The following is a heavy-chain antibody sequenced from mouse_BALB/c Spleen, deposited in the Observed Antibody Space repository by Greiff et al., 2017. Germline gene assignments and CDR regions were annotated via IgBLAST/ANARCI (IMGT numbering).Heavy chain of an antibody. Sequence: VQLQQSGAELMKPGASVKISCKATGYTFSSYWIEWVKQRPGHGLEWIGEILPGSGSTNYNEKFKGKATFTADTSSNTAYMQLSSLTSEDSAVYYCARLRLPFAYWGQGTLVTVSA. CDR1: GYTFSSYW. CDR3: ARLRLPFAY. D-gene: IGHD1-2*01. CDR2: ILPGSGST. V-gene: IGHV1-9*01. J-gene: IGHJ3*01.